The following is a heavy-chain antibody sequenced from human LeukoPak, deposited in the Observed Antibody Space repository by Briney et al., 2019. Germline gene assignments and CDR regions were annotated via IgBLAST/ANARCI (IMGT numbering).Heavy chain of an antibody. CDR2: ISNSGGST. J-gene: IGHJ4*02. D-gene: IGHD1-14*01. CDR3: AREEPAGSIDY. V-gene: IGHV3-64*01. Sequence: GGSLRLSCAVSGFVFSSHPMHWVRQAPGKGLECVSAISNSGGSTYYANSVKGRFTISRDNSKNTLYLQMDSLRGEDTALYYCAREEPAGSIDYWGQGILVTVSS. CDR1: GFVFSSHP.